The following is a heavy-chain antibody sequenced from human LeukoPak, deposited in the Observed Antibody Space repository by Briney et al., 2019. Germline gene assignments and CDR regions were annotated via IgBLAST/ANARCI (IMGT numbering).Heavy chain of an antibody. CDR2: IYYSGST. Sequence: SETLSLTCTVSGGSISSYYWSWIRQPPGKGLEWIGYIYYSGSTNYNPSLKSRVTISVDTSKNQFSLKLSSVTAADTAVYYCASSSYCGGDCYSAWFAFDIWGQGTMVTVSS. V-gene: IGHV4-59*01. CDR3: ASSSYCGGDCYSAWFAFDI. D-gene: IGHD2-21*02. J-gene: IGHJ3*02. CDR1: GGSISSYY.